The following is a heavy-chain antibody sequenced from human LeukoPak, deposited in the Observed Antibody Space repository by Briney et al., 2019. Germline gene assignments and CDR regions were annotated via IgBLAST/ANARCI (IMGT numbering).Heavy chain of an antibody. CDR3: ASSYYDSSGYGYFQF. CDR2: ISSTGSTI. Sequence: GGSLRLSCVASGFTFSSYEMNWVRQAPGKGLEWLTYISSTGSTIFYADSVRGRFTISKDNAKNSLYLQMNSLRAEDTGVYYCASSYYDSSGYGYFQFWGQGTLVTVSS. J-gene: IGHJ1*01. D-gene: IGHD3-22*01. CDR1: GFTFSSYE. V-gene: IGHV3-48*03.